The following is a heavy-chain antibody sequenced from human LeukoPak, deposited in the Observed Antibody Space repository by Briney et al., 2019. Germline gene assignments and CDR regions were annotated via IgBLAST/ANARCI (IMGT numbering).Heavy chain of an antibody. V-gene: IGHV3-30-3*01. CDR1: GFTFSSYA. CDR3: ARDPNPYVEMATIADY. J-gene: IGHJ4*02. D-gene: IGHD5-24*01. CDR2: ISYDGSNK. Sequence: GRSLSLSCAASGFTFSSYAMHWVRQAPGKGLEWVAVISYDGSNKYYADSVKGRFTISRDNSKNTLYLQMNSLRAEDTAVYYCARDPNPYVEMATIADYWGQGTLVTVSS.